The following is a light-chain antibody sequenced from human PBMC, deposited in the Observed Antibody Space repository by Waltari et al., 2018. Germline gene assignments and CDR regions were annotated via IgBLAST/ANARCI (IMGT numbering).Light chain of an antibody. CDR3: QVWDSSSNAV. Sequence: SFDLTQPLSVSVALGQTARLTCGGDKNGSRNVHWYQQKPGQAPILVIYRDNNRPSGIPERFSGSNSGNTATLSISRAQAGDEADYFCQVWDSSSNAVFGGGTKLTVL. CDR2: RDN. CDR1: KNGSRN. J-gene: IGLJ2*01. V-gene: IGLV3-9*01.